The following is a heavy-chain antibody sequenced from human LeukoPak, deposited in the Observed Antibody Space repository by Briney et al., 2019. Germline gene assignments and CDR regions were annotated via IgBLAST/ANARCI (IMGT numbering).Heavy chain of an antibody. CDR3: AREGGVVVVPAAMRAFDI. J-gene: IGHJ3*02. Sequence: SGGSLRLSCAASGLTFRSFGIHWVRQAPGKGLEWVAVIWYDGSKKYYADSVKGRFTISRDNSKNTLYLQMNSLRAEDTAIYYCAREGGVVVVPAAMRAFDIWGQGTMVTVSS. CDR2: IWYDGSKK. D-gene: IGHD2-2*01. V-gene: IGHV3-33*01. CDR1: GLTFRSFG.